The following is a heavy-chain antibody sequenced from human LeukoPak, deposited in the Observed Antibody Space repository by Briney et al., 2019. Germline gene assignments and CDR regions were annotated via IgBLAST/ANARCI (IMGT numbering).Heavy chain of an antibody. V-gene: IGHV4-34*01. CDR1: GGSISSYY. CDR2: INHSGST. Sequence: PSETLSLTCTVSGGSISSYYWSWIRQPPGKGLEWIGEINHSGSTNYNPSLKSRVTISVDTSKNQFSLKLSSVTAADTAVYYCARGSDGGDFQYYFDYWGQGTLVTVSS. CDR3: ARGSDGGDFQYYFDY. J-gene: IGHJ4*02. D-gene: IGHD2-21*02.